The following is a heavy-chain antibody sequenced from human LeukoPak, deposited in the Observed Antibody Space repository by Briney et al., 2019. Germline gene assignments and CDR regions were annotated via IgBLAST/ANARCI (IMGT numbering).Heavy chain of an antibody. Sequence: SETLSLTCAVYGGSFSGYYWSWIRQPPGKGLEWIGEINHSGSTNYNPSLKSRVTISVDTSKNQFSLKLSSVTAADTAVYYCARAGDYYDSSGYVAGAFDIWGQGTMVTVSS. V-gene: IGHV4-34*01. J-gene: IGHJ3*02. CDR1: GGSFSGYY. CDR3: ARAGDYYDSSGYVAGAFDI. D-gene: IGHD3-22*01. CDR2: INHSGST.